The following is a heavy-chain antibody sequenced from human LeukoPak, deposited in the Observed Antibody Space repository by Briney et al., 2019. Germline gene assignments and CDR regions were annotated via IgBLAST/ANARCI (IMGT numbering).Heavy chain of an antibody. CDR1: GFTFSSYA. V-gene: IGHV3-33*08. CDR3: ASGGYSGPAARYYFDY. J-gene: IGHJ4*02. CDR2: IWYDGSNK. Sequence: GGSLRLSCAASGFTFSSYAMHWVRQAPGKGLEWVAVIWYDGSNKYYADSVKGRFTISRDNAKNSLYLQMNSLRAEDTAVYYCASGGYSGPAARYYFDYWGQGTLVTVSS. D-gene: IGHD5-12*01.